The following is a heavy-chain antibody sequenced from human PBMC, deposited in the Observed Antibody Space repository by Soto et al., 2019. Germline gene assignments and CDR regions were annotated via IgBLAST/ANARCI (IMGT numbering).Heavy chain of an antibody. J-gene: IGHJ4*02. CDR3: VAYLSYYVH. D-gene: IGHD3-10*02. Sequence: EVQLVESGGGLVQPGGSLRLSCAVSGFTLSDHFMDWVRQAPGKGLEWVGRTKHKGSSYATEYAASVKGRFTISRDDSYNSLYLQMSRLRTEDTAVYYCVAYLSYYVHWGQGTLVTVSS. V-gene: IGHV3-72*01. CDR2: TKHKGSSYAT. CDR1: GFTLSDHF.